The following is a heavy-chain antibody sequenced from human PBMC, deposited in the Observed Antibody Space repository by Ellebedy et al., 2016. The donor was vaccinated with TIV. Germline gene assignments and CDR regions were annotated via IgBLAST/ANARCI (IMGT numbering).Heavy chain of an antibody. CDR1: GFTFSNYG. CDR3: VALYSSFSSGWFGC. D-gene: IGHD6-19*01. Sequence: GESLKISXAASGFTFSNYGMHWVRQAPGKGLEWVSLISYDGSNKYYADSVKGRFTVSRDNSKNTLDLQMNSLRVEDTAVYYCVALYSSFSSGWFGCWGQGTLVTVSS. V-gene: IGHV3-30*03. J-gene: IGHJ4*02. CDR2: ISYDGSNK.